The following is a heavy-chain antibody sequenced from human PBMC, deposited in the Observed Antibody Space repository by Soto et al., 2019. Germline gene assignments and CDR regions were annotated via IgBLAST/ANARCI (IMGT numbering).Heavy chain of an antibody. CDR3: ARVGQPPSDY. Sequence: SETLSLTCAVSRGSFSGYYWSWVRQFPGKGLEWIGEIIHTGSTNYNPSLKSRVTMSIDTSKKEISLKLSSVTAADTAVYYCARVGQPPSDYWGQGTLVTVSS. CDR2: IIHTGST. V-gene: IGHV4-34*12. D-gene: IGHD2-2*01. CDR1: RGSFSGYY. J-gene: IGHJ4*02.